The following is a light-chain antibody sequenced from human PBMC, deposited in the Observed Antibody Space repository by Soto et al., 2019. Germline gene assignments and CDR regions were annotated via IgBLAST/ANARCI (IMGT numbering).Light chain of an antibody. CDR3: QHYGRSPPSWT. V-gene: IGKV3-20*01. Sequence: EIVLTQSPGTLSLSPGERATLSCRASQSVSSSYLVWYQQKPGQPPRLLIYDASRRATGIPDRFSGSGSGTDFTLTISSLEPEDFAVYYCQHYGRSPPSWTFGQGTKVEIK. J-gene: IGKJ1*01. CDR2: DAS. CDR1: QSVSSSY.